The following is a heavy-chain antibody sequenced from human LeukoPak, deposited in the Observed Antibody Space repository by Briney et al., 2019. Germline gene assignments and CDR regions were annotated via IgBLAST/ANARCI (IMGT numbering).Heavy chain of an antibody. J-gene: IGHJ4*02. V-gene: IGHV1-69*01. Sequence: GASVKVSCKASGGTFSSYAISWVRQAPGQGLEWMGGIIPIFGTANYAQKFQGRVTIAADESTSTAYMELSSLRSEDTAVYYCAREGATEPSPLDYWGQGTLVTVSS. CDR1: GGTFSSYA. CDR3: AREGATEPSPLDY. D-gene: IGHD1-26*01. CDR2: IIPIFGTA.